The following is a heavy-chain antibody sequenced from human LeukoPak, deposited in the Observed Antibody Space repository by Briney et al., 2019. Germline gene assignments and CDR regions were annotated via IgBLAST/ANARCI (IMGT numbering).Heavy chain of an antibody. Sequence: ASVKVSCKASGYTFTGYYMHWVRQAPGQGPESMGWINPNSGGTNYAQKFQGRVTMTRDTSISTAYMELSRLRSDDTAVYYCAGQFTSSSGAPDYWGQGTLVTVSS. CDR3: AGQFTSSSGAPDY. D-gene: IGHD6-6*01. CDR1: GYTFTGYY. V-gene: IGHV1-2*02. CDR2: INPNSGGT. J-gene: IGHJ4*02.